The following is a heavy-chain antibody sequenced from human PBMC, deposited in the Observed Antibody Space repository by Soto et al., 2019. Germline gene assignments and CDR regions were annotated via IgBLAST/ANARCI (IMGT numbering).Heavy chain of an antibody. CDR1: GYTFTSYV. J-gene: IGHJ6*03. V-gene: IGHV1-18*01. CDR3: ARAHLYDFWSGYYVRPYYYYMDV. Sequence: GASVKVSCQASGYTFTSYVISWVRQAPGQGLEWMGWISAYNGNTNYAQKLQGRVTMTTDTSTSTAYMELRSLRSDDTAVYYCARAHLYDFWSGYYVRPYYYYMDVWGKGTTVTVSS. CDR2: ISAYNGNT. D-gene: IGHD3-3*01.